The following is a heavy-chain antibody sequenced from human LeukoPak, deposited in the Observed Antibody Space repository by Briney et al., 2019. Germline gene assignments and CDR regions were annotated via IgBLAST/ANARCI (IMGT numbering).Heavy chain of an antibody. Sequence: GGSLRLSCAASGFTFSSYSMNWVRQAPGKGLEWVSSISSSSSYIYYADSVKGRFTISRDNAKNSLYLQMNSLRAEDTAVYHCAREMSSGIAGLNAFDIWGQGTMVTVSS. CDR2: ISSSSSYI. J-gene: IGHJ3*02. CDR3: AREMSSGIAGLNAFDI. V-gene: IGHV3-21*01. CDR1: GFTFSSYS. D-gene: IGHD6-13*01.